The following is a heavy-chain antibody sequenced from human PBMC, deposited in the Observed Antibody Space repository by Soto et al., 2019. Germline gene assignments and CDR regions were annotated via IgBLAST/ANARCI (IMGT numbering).Heavy chain of an antibody. CDR3: AREIDGYYGMDV. Sequence: QVQLVQSGAEVKKPGSSVKVSCKASGGTFSTDSISWVLQAPGQGLEWMGGIIPMFGTANNAQKFQGRVAITADESTSTAYMELSSLRSEDTAVYFCAREIDGYYGMDVWGPGTTVTVAS. CDR1: GGTFSTDS. V-gene: IGHV1-69*12. J-gene: IGHJ6*02. CDR2: IIPMFGTA.